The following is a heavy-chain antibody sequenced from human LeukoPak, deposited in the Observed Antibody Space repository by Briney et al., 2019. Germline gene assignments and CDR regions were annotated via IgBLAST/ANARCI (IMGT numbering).Heavy chain of an antibody. CDR3: ARDQTGTTSWFDP. V-gene: IGHV1-69*13. J-gene: IGHJ5*02. Sequence: SVKVSCKASGGTFSIYAISWVRQAPGQGLEWMGGIIPIFGTANYAQKFQGRVTITADESTSTAYMELSSLRSEDTAVYYCARDQTGTTSWFDPWGQGTLVTVSS. CDR2: IIPIFGTA. CDR1: GGTFSIYA. D-gene: IGHD1-1*01.